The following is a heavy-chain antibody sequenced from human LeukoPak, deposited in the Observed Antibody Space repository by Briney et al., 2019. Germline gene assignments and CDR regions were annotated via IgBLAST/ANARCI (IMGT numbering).Heavy chain of an antibody. CDR2: IYTSGST. CDR1: GGSISSYY. Sequence: SETLSLTCTVSGGSISSYYWSWIRQPAGKGLEWIGRIYTSGSTNYNPSLRSGGTMSVDTTKNQFSLKLSSVTAADTAVYYCAREGPTATTPIFDYWGQGTLVTVSS. V-gene: IGHV4-4*07. D-gene: IGHD5-12*01. J-gene: IGHJ4*02. CDR3: AREGPTATTPIFDY.